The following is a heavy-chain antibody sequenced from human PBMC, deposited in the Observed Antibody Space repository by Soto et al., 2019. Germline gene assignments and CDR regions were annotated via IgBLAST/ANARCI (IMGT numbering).Heavy chain of an antibody. Sequence: ASVKVSCKASGYSFTGFYIHWMRQAPGQGLEWVGSINSNSGATTYAQKFQDSVAMTRDTSVSTAYMDLNRLTSDDTAIYYCAIIMTHSDSFDIWGQGTMVTV. CDR3: AIIMTHSDSFDI. J-gene: IGHJ3*02. CDR1: GYSFTGFY. V-gene: IGHV1-2*04. D-gene: IGHD3-16*01. CDR2: INSNSGAT.